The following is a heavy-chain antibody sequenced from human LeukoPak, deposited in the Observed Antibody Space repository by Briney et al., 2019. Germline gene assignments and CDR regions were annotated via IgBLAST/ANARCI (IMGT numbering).Heavy chain of an antibody. Sequence: GGSLRLSCAASGFTFSRYSMNWVRQAPGKGLAWVAVIWYDGSNKYYADSVKGRFTISRDNSKNTLYLQMNSLRAEDTAVYYCAKDVDSSSSNWGQGTLVTVSS. CDR1: GFTFSRYS. D-gene: IGHD6-13*01. V-gene: IGHV3-30*02. CDR3: AKDVDSSSSN. CDR2: IWYDGSNK. J-gene: IGHJ4*02.